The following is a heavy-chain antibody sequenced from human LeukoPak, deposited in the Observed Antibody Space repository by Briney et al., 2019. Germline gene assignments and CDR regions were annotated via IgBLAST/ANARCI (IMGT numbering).Heavy chain of an antibody. CDR2: ISSNGGST. CDR3: AKDEAGYSSG. CDR1: GFTFSNYA. D-gene: IGHD6-19*01. V-gene: IGHV3-64*01. J-gene: IGHJ4*02. Sequence: GGSLRLSCAASGFTFSNYAMHWVRQAPGKGLEYVATISSNGGSTYFANAVQGRFTISRDNSKNMVHLQMGSLRVEDTAVYYCAKDEAGYSSGWGQGTLVTVSS.